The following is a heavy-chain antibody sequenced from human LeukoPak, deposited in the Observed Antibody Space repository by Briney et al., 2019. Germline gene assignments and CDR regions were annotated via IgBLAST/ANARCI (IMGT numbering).Heavy chain of an antibody. D-gene: IGHD6-13*01. V-gene: IGHV3-30*02. Sequence: TGGSLRLSCAASGLTFSSYGMHWVRQAPGKGLEWVAFIRYDGSNKYYADSVKGRFTISRDNSKNTLYLQMNSLRAEDTAVYYCAKDTAYSSSWYFFDYWGQGTLVTVSS. J-gene: IGHJ4*02. CDR1: GLTFSSYG. CDR3: AKDTAYSSSWYFFDY. CDR2: IRYDGSNK.